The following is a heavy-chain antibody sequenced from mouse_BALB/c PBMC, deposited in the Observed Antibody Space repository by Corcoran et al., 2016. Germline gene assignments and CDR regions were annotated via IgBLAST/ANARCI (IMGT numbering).Heavy chain of an antibody. Sequence: QIQLVQSGPELKKPGETVKISCKASGYTFTKYGMNWVKQAPGKGLKWMGWINTYTGEPTYADDFNGRFAFSLETSASTAYLQINNLKNEDTATYFWAREPYAMDYWGQGTAATVSS. CDR3: AREPYAMDY. D-gene: IGHD6-1*01. J-gene: IGHJ4*01. V-gene: IGHV9-3-1*01. CDR1: GYTFTKYG. CDR2: INTYTGEP.